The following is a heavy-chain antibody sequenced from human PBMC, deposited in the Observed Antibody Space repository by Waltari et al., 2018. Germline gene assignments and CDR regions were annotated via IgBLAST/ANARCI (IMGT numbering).Heavy chain of an antibody. CDR3: ARVKGNSGYDPFQH. CDR1: GYTFIKHE. D-gene: IGHD5-12*01. J-gene: IGHJ4*02. CDR2: MNPDRGST. Sequence: QVQLVQSGAEVKKPGASVRVSCKASGYTFIKHEINWVRQAPGQGLEWMGWMNPDRGSTGYSQKFQGRVTMTRNTSVSTAYLELSSLKSEDTAVYFCARVKGNSGYDPFQHWGQGTPVTVSS. V-gene: IGHV1-8*01.